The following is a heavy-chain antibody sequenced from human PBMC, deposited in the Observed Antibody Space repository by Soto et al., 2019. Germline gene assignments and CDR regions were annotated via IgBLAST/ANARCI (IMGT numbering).Heavy chain of an antibody. Sequence: SETLSLTCTVSGGSISSYYWSWIRQPPGKGLEWIGYIYYSGSTNYNPSLKSRVTISVDTSKNQFSLKLSSVTAADTAVYYCAGSDSHYDLDYWGQGTLVTVSS. D-gene: IGHD3-16*01. J-gene: IGHJ4*02. CDR3: AGSDSHYDLDY. CDR2: IYYSGST. CDR1: GGSISSYY. V-gene: IGHV4-59*01.